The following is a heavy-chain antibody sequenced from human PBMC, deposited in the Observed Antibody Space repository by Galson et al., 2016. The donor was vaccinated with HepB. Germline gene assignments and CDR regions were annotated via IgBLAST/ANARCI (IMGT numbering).Heavy chain of an antibody. Sequence: SETLSLTCTVSGGSFGSSGDFWGWIRQSPGKGLEWIGSIYFTGSTHYNPSLKSRVTISVDPSKTELSLKVRSETATDTGLYYCARVGRAVSEVDYDHVADFWGQGTTVTVSS. CDR3: ARVGRAVSEVDYDHVADF. V-gene: IGHV4-39*07. J-gene: IGHJ6*02. CDR1: GGSFGSSGDF. CDR2: IYFTGST. D-gene: IGHD4-17*01.